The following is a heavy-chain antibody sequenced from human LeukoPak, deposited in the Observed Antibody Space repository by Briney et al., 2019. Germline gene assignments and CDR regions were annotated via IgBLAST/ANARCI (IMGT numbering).Heavy chain of an antibody. Sequence: SETLSLTCTVSGGSTSRGGYYWSWIRQHPGKGLEWVGYIYYSGSTYYNPSLKSRVTISVDTSKNQFSLKLSSVTAADTAVYYCASANRGYCYDSSGYSWGQGTLVTVSS. J-gene: IGHJ5*02. CDR2: IYYSGST. D-gene: IGHD3-22*01. V-gene: IGHV4-31*03. CDR3: ASANRGYCYDSSGYS. CDR1: GGSTSRGGYY.